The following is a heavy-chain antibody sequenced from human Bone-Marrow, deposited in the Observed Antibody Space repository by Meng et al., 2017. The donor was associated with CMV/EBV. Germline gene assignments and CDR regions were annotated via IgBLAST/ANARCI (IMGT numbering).Heavy chain of an antibody. CDR1: GYTFTSYY. CDR2: INPSGGST. CDR3: ARSDSSSTPVGDYYYYYGMDV. V-gene: IGHV1-46*01. D-gene: IGHD1-26*01. J-gene: IGHJ6*02. Sequence: ASVKVSCKASGYTFTSYYMHWVRQAPGQGLEWMGIINPSGGSTSYAQKFQGRVTMTRDTSTSTVYMELSSLRSEDTAVYYCARSDSSSTPVGDYYYYYGMDVSGQGTTVTLS.